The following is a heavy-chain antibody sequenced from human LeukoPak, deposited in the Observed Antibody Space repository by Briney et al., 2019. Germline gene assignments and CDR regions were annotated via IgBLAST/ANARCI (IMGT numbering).Heavy chain of an antibody. Sequence: GGSLRLSCAASGFTFSDYYMSWIRQAPGKGLEWVANINQGGSEKYYVDSVKGRFTISRDNAKNSLYLQMNSLRGDDTAVYYCARVQTGTTNWFDPWGQGTLVIVSS. CDR2: INQGGSEK. V-gene: IGHV3-7*04. CDR3: ARVQTGTTNWFDP. CDR1: GFTFSDYY. D-gene: IGHD1-1*01. J-gene: IGHJ5*02.